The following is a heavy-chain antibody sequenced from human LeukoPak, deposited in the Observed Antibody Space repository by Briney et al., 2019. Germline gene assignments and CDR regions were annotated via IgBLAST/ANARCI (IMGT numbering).Heavy chain of an antibody. CDR2: IYHSGST. J-gene: IGHJ4*02. CDR1: GYSVNSGYH. Sequence: SETLSLTCIVSGYSVNSGYHWGWIRQPPGKGLEWIGSIYHSGSTYYNPSLKSRVTISIDTSKNQFSLKLSSVTAADTAVYYCARHYLYDTSGDGTYYFDYWGQGTLVTVSS. V-gene: IGHV4-38-2*02. CDR3: ARHYLYDTSGDGTYYFDY. D-gene: IGHD3-22*01.